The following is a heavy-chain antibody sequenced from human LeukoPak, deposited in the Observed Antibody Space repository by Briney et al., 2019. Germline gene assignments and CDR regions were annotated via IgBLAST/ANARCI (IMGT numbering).Heavy chain of an antibody. CDR3: AKDLGSSSWSPFDY. CDR2: ISYDGSNK. J-gene: IGHJ4*02. Sequence: GGSLRLSCAASGFTFSSYAMHWVRQAPGKGLEWVAVISYDGSNKYYADSVKGRFTISRDNSKNTLYLQMNSLRAEDTAVYYCAKDLGSSSWSPFDYWGQGTLVTVSS. CDR1: GFTFSSYA. D-gene: IGHD6-13*01. V-gene: IGHV3-30*04.